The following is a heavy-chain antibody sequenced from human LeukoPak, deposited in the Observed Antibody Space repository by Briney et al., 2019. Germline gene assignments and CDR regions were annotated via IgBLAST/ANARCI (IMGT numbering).Heavy chain of an antibody. CDR3: ARDHHRRLYDSQARDTFDI. Sequence: GGSLRLSCAASGFTFSDYYMSWIRQAPGKGLEWVSYISSSSSTINYADSVKGRFTISRDNAKNSLYLQMNSLRAEDTAVYYCARDHHRRLYDSQARDTFDIWGQGTMVTVSS. D-gene: IGHD3-22*01. J-gene: IGHJ3*02. V-gene: IGHV3-11*04. CDR1: GFTFSDYY. CDR2: ISSSSSTI.